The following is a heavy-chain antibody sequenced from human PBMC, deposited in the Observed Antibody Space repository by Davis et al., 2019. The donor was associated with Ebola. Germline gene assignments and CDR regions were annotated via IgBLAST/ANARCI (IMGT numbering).Heavy chain of an antibody. D-gene: IGHD4-17*01. CDR1: GFTFGDYA. CDR3: TRYGDYSWFDP. CDR2: IRSKAYGGTT. Sequence: SLRLSCTASGFTFGDYAMSWFRQAPGKGLEWVGFIRSKAYGGTTEYAASVKGRFTISRDDSKSIAYLQMNSLKTEDTAVYYCTRYGDYSWFDPWGQGTLVTVSS. V-gene: IGHV3-49*03. J-gene: IGHJ5*02.